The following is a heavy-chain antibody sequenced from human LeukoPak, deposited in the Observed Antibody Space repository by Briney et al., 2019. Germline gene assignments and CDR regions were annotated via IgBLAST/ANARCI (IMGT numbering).Heavy chain of an antibody. D-gene: IGHD3-3*01. Sequence: GGSLRLSCAAPGFTFSRYGMSLVRQGPGEGLEWVSTISGSGGSTNYADSVKGRFTISRDNSKNTLYLQMNSLRAEDTAVYYCAKDNFLGASIDYWGQGTLVTVSS. CDR3: AKDNFLGASIDY. CDR1: GFTFSRYG. V-gene: IGHV3-23*01. J-gene: IGHJ4*02. CDR2: ISGSGGST.